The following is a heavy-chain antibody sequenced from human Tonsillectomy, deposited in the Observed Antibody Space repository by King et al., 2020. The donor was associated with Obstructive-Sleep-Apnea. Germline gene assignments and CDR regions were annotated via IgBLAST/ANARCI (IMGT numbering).Heavy chain of an antibody. CDR3: ARDGIAAAGTSPY. CDR2: ISSHGDRT. J-gene: IGHJ4*02. D-gene: IGHD6-13*01. V-gene: IGHV3-64*04. Sequence: VQLVESGGGLVQPGGSLRLSCSASGFTFSTYAMHWVRQAPGKGLEYVSAISSHGDRTQYADSVSYADSVKGRFTISRDNSKNTVYLQMNSLRAEDTAVYYCARDGIAAAGTSPYWGQGTLVTVSS. CDR1: GFTFSTYA.